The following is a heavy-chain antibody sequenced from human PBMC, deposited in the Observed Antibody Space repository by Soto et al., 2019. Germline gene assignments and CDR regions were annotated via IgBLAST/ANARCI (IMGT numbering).Heavy chain of an antibody. CDR2: GYHTGST. CDR3: ATLPPRIVVTILPIPS. V-gene: IGHV4-4*02. CDR1: GDSISSTHW. Sequence: QVQLRQSGPRLARPSGTLSLTCVVSGDSISSTHWSTWVRQTPGTGLERIGEGYHTGSTKYNPSLKNRVTISLDKSNNQFSLTLKSLTAADTAVYYCATLPPRIVVTILPIPSWGQGTQVTVSS. J-gene: IGHJ4*02. D-gene: IGHD2-21*01.